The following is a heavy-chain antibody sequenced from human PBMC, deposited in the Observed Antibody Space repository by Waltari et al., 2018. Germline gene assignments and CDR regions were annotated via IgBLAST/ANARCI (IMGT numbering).Heavy chain of an antibody. CDR2: IYTGGST. Sequence: EVHLVESGGGLIQPGGSLSLSCSASGFTVSSTYMSWVRQAPGKGLEWVSVIYTGGSTYYADTVKGRFTSSRDNSKNTLYLQVNGLRAEDTAVYYCATADNQDYGDYLDYWGQGTLVTVSS. J-gene: IGHJ4*02. V-gene: IGHV3-53*01. CDR3: ATADNQDYGDYLDY. CDR1: GFTVSSTY. D-gene: IGHD4-17*01.